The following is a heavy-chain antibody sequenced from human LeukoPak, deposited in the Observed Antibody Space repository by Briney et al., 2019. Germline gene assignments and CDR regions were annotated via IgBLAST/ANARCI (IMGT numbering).Heavy chain of an antibody. D-gene: IGHD1-26*01. CDR2: FSDSGGIT. CDR1: GFTFSSYA. Sequence: GGSLRLSCAASGFTFSSYAMSWVRQAPGKGLEWVSVFSDSGGITYYADSVKDRFTVSRDNSKNTLYLQMNSLRAEDTAVYYCAKAIGYYYYYMDVWGKGTTVTVSS. CDR3: AKAIGYYYYYMDV. J-gene: IGHJ6*03. V-gene: IGHV3-23*01.